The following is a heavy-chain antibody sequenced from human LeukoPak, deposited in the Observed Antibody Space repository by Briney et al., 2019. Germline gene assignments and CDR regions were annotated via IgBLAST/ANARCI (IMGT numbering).Heavy chain of an antibody. CDR2: ISAYNGNT. CDR1: GYTFTSYG. D-gene: IGHD6-13*01. J-gene: IGHJ4*02. Sequence: GASVKVSCKASGYTFTSYGISWVRQAPGQGLEWMGWISAYNGNTNYAQKLQGRVTMTTDTSTSTAYMELRSLRSDDTAVYYCARDRWGRGAIAAAGTSGSDYWGQGTLVTVSS. CDR3: ARDRWGRGAIAAAGTSGSDY. V-gene: IGHV1-18*01.